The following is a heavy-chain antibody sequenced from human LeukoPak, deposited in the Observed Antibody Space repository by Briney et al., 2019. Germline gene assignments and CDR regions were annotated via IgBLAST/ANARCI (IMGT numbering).Heavy chain of an antibody. CDR1: GGSISSYY. J-gene: IGHJ5*02. CDR2: IYYSGST. CDR3: ARDSAPSYSSRGDNWFDP. V-gene: IGHV4-59*01. Sequence: SETLSLTCTVSGGSISSYYWSWIRQPPGKGLECIGYIYYSGSTNYNPSLKSRVTISVDTSKNQFSLKLSSVTAADTAVYYCARDSAPSYSSRGDNWFDPWGQGTLVTVSS. D-gene: IGHD6-19*01.